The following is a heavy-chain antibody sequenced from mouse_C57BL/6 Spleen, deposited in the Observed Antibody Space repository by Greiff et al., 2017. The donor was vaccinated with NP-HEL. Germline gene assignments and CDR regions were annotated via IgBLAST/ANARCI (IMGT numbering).Heavy chain of an antibody. CDR2: IYPGDGDT. CDR1: GYAFSSSW. Sequence: VKLMESGPELVKPGASVKISCKASGYAFSSSWMNWVKQRPGKGLEWIGRIYPGDGDTNYNGKFKGKATLTADKSSSTAYMQLSSLTSEDSAVYFCAREQYDYDPFAYWGQGTLVTVSA. V-gene: IGHV1-82*01. J-gene: IGHJ3*01. CDR3: AREQYDYDPFAY. D-gene: IGHD2-4*01.